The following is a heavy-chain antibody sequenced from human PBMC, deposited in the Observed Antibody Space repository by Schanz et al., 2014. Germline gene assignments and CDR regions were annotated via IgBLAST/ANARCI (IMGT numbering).Heavy chain of an antibody. J-gene: IGHJ4*02. CDR1: GFTVSSNH. D-gene: IGHD3-22*01. CDR2: IATSSSTR. CDR3: AKDPSHGDYDYYFDY. Sequence: EGQLAESGGGLVQPGGSLRLSCAVSGFTVSSNHMSWVRQAPGKGLEWVSYIATSSSTRHYADSVKGRVTISRDNSKNTLYLQMNSLRAEDTAVYYCAKDPSHGDYDYYFDYWGQGTLVTVSS. V-gene: IGHV3-48*01.